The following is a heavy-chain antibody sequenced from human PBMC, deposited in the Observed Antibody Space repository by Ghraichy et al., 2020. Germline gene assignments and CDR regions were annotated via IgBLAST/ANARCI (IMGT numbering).Heavy chain of an antibody. Sequence: GGSLRLSCAASGFSFSTYTMNWVRQAPGKGLEWVSYISSSGSIIYYADSLKGRFTISRDNAKNSLYLQMNSLRDEDTAVYYCARDRFPDNNNYVRGMDVWGQGTTVTVSS. CDR1: GFSFSTYT. J-gene: IGHJ6*02. CDR2: ISSSGSII. D-gene: IGHD3-16*01. V-gene: IGHV3-48*02. CDR3: ARDRFPDNNNYVRGMDV.